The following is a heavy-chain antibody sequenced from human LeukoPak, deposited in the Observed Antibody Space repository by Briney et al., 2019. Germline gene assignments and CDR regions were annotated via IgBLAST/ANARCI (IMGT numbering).Heavy chain of an antibody. J-gene: IGHJ4*02. CDR2: ISGSGGST. V-gene: IGHV3-23*01. Sequence: GGSMRLSCAASGFTFSSYAMSWVRQAPGKGLEWVSAISGSGGSTYYADSVKGRFTISRDNSKNTLYLQMNSLRAEDTAVYYCAKSPSSYGTRRFDYWGQGTLVTVSS. CDR1: GFTFSSYA. D-gene: IGHD2-2*01. CDR3: AKSPSSYGTRRFDY.